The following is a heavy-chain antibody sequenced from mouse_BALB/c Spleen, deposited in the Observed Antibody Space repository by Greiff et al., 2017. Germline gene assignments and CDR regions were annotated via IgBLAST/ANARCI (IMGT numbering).Heavy chain of an antibody. CDR1: GYTFTSSW. CDR2: IHPNSGNT. D-gene: IGHD2-3*01. Sequence: QVQLQQPGSVLVRPGASVKLSCTASGYTFTSSWMHWAKQGPGQGLEWIGEIHPNSGNTNYNEKFKGQATLTVDTSSSTAYVDLSSLTSEDSAVYDMARSGGWLLRRGYFDYWGQGTTLTVSS. V-gene: IGHV1S130*01. CDR3: ARSGGWLLRRGYFDY. J-gene: IGHJ2*01.